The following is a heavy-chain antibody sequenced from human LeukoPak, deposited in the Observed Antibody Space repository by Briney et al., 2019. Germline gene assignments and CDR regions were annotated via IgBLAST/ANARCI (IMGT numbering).Heavy chain of an antibody. CDR1: GFTFGSYA. D-gene: IGHD3-10*01. CDR3: AKDRANYYGSGSSFY. CDR2: ISGSGGST. V-gene: IGHV3-23*01. Sequence: GGSLRLSCAASGFTFGSYAMSWVRQAPGKGLEWVSAISGSGGSTYYADSVKGRFTISRDNSKNTLYLQMNSLRAEDTAVYYCAKDRANYYGSGSSFYWGQGTLVTVSS. J-gene: IGHJ4*02.